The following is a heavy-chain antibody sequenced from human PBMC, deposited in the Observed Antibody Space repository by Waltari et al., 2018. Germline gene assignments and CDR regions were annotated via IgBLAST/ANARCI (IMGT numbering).Heavy chain of an antibody. D-gene: IGHD3-10*01. CDR2: IYYSGST. Sequence: QVQLPESGPGLVKPSQTLSLTCTVSGRSISRGGHYWSWTRPPPGTGREWIWYIYYSGSTYYNPSLKSRVTITVDTSKNQFSLKLSSVTAADTAVYYCARLGITINKKAFDIWGQGTMVTVSS. V-gene: IGHV4-30-4*08. CDR3: ARLGITINKKAFDI. CDR1: GRSISRGGHY. J-gene: IGHJ3*02.